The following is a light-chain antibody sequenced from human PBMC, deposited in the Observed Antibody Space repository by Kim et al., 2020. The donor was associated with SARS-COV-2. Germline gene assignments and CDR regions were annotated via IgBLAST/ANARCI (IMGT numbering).Light chain of an antibody. V-gene: IGKV3-11*01. CDR1: QNVGNY. CDR2: GAS. CDR3: QQRSSWFT. J-gene: IGKJ2*01. Sequence: SLSPGERATLSCRTSQNVGNYLAWYQHRPGQAPRLLIYGASNRATGIPARFSGSGSGTDFTLTISSLEPEDFAVYYCQQRSSWFTFGQGTKLEI.